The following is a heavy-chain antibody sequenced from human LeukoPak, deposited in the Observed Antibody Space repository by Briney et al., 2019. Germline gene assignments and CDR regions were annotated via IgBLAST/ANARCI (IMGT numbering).Heavy chain of an antibody. D-gene: IGHD4-17*01. CDR3: ARDSPDYGDYLGNP. Sequence: PGRSLRLSCAASGFTFSSYGMHWVRQAPGKGLEWVAVISYDGSNKYYADSVKGRFTISRDNSKNTLYLQMNSLRAEDTAVYYCARDSPDYGDYLGNPWGQGTLVTVSS. J-gene: IGHJ5*02. V-gene: IGHV3-30*03. CDR2: ISYDGSNK. CDR1: GFTFSSYG.